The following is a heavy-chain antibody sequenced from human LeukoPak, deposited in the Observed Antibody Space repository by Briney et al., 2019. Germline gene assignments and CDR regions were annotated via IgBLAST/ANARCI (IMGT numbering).Heavy chain of an antibody. Sequence: GGSLRLSCAASGFTFSSYGMHWVRQAPGKGLEWVAFIRYDGSNKYYADSVKGRFTISRDNSKSTLYLQMNSLRAEDTPVYYCAKGLEMATTLDYWGQGTLVTVSS. D-gene: IGHD5-24*01. CDR2: IRYDGSNK. CDR1: GFTFSSYG. CDR3: AKGLEMATTLDY. J-gene: IGHJ4*02. V-gene: IGHV3-30*02.